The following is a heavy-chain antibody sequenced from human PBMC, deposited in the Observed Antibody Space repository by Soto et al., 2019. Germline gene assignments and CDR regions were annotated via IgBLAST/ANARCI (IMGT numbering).Heavy chain of an antibody. CDR3: AREIVTAGGNNYFDP. CDR2: VYHTGDT. J-gene: IGHJ5*02. D-gene: IGHD2-21*02. Sequence: SETLSLTCGVSGGTVASSHWWRWVRQSPGRGLEWIGNVYHTGDTNFNPSLQSRVTFSVDKSNNQFSLRLTSVTAADTAVYFCAREIVTAGGNNYFDPWGPGTLVTVSS. CDR1: GGTVASSHW. V-gene: IGHV4-4*02.